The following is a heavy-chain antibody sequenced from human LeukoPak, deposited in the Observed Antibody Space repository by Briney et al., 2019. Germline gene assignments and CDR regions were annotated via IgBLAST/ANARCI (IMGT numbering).Heavy chain of an antibody. CDR3: AGIYGDWGGNLPDH. J-gene: IGHJ4*02. V-gene: IGHV4-34*01. D-gene: IGHD4-17*01. Sequence: PETLSLTCAVYGGSFSGYYWSWIRQPPGKGLEWIGEINHSGSTNYNPSLKSRVTISVDTSKNQFSLKLSSVTAADTAVYYCAGIYGDWGGNLPDHWGQGTLVTVSS. CDR2: INHSGST. CDR1: GGSFSGYY.